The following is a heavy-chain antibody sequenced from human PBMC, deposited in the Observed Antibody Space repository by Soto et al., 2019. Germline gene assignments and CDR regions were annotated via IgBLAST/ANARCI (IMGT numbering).Heavy chain of an antibody. CDR3: ARDNSASNYYYYGMDV. J-gene: IGHJ6*02. V-gene: IGHV1-69*06. CDR2: IIPIFGTA. Sequence: QVQLVQSGAEVKKPGSSVKVSCKASGDTFSSYAISWVRQAPGQGLEWMGGIIPIFGTANYALKFQGRVTITADKSTSTAYMELSSLRSEDTAVYYCARDNSASNYYYYGMDVWGQGTTVTVSS. CDR1: GDTFSSYA. D-gene: IGHD5-18*01.